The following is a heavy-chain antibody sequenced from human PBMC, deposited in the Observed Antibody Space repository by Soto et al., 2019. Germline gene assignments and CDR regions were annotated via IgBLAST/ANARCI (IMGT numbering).Heavy chain of an antibody. V-gene: IGHV1-69*02. CDR3: ARSITMVRGVIGRVADAFDI. CDR1: GGTFSSYT. D-gene: IGHD3-10*01. Sequence: ASVKVSCKASGGTFSSYTISWVRQAPGQGLEWMGRIIPIFGIANYAQKFQGRVTITADKSTSTAYMELSSLRSEDTAVYYCARSITMVRGVIGRVADAFDIWGQGTMVTVSS. CDR2: IIPIFGIA. J-gene: IGHJ3*02.